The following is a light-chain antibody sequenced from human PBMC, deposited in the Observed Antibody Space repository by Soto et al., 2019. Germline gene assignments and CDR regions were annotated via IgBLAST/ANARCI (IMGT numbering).Light chain of an antibody. Sequence: DIQMTQSPSSLSASVGDRVTITCRASQGFSKYLAWYQQKPGKVPKLLIYAASTLQSGIPSRFSGSGSGTDFTLTISSLQPEDVATYYCLKYNSAPWTFGQGTKVDIK. CDR1: QGFSKY. J-gene: IGKJ1*01. CDR3: LKYNSAPWT. CDR2: AAS. V-gene: IGKV1-27*01.